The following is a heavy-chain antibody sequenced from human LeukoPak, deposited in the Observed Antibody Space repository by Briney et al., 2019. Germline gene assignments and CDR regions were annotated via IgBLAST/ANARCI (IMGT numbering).Heavy chain of an antibody. D-gene: IGHD6-19*01. V-gene: IGHV5-51*01. J-gene: IGHJ4*02. CDR2: IYPGDSDT. Sequence: GESLKISCKGSGYSFTSYWIGWVRQVPGKGLEWMGIIYPGDSDTRYSPSFQGQVTISADKSISTAYLQWSSVKGSGTVMYDCARRVGSSGRVSFDYWGQGTLVTVSS. CDR3: ARRVGSSGRVSFDY. CDR1: GYSFTSYW.